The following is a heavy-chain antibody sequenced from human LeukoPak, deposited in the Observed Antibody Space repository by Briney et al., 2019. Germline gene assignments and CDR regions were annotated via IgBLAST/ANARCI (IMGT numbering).Heavy chain of an antibody. CDR3: ARGSLGSSTSSDCCPLDY. CDR1: GFNFNEHG. J-gene: IGHJ4*02. D-gene: IGHD2-21*01. Sequence: GGSLRLSCTASGFNFNEHGMHWVRQAPGKGLEWVAFLRHDGSNIHYADSVKGRFTISRDNSKKTVFLQMNSLRAADTAVYYCARGSLGSSTSSDCCPLDYWGQGALVTVSS. V-gene: IGHV3-30*02. CDR2: LRHDGSNI.